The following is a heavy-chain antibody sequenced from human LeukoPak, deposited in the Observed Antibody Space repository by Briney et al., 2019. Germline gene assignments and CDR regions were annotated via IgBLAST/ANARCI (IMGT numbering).Heavy chain of an antibody. CDR2: INSDGSDT. CDR3: TQVRVSNTRNAFDI. CDR1: GFTFNKHW. V-gene: IGHV3-74*01. D-gene: IGHD2-2*01. Sequence: PGGSLRLSCAASGFTFNKHWMHWVRQAPGKGLVWVSRINSDGSDTNYADSVKGRFTISRDNAKNTLYLQMSSLRVEDTAVYYYTQVRVSNTRNAFDIWGQGTMVTVSS. J-gene: IGHJ3*02.